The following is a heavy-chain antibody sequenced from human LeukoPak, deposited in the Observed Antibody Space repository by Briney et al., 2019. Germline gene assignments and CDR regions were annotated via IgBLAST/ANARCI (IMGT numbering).Heavy chain of an antibody. J-gene: IGHJ4*02. CDR2: IYYGGST. D-gene: IGHD3-22*01. V-gene: IGHV4-59*12. Sequence: SETLSLTCSVSGDSINSNYWSWMRQPPGKGLEWIGYIYYGGSTNYNPSLKSRVSMSVDTSKNQFSLKLSSVTAADTAVYYCARAHSSGYYYAYFDYWGQGTLVTVSS. CDR3: ARAHSSGYYYAYFDY. CDR1: GDSINSNY.